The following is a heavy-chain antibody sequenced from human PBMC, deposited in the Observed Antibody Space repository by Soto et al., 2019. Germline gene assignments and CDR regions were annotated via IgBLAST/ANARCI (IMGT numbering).Heavy chain of an antibody. Sequence: SETLSLTCIVSGGSISNYYWSWIRQPPGKGLEWIGYIYYSGSTNYNPSLQSRVTISVDTSKNQFSLKLSSVTAADTAVYYCARKTGYEGFDFWGQGTLVTVSS. CDR1: GGSISNYY. CDR3: ARKTGYEGFDF. J-gene: IGHJ4*02. D-gene: IGHD5-12*01. CDR2: IYYSGST. V-gene: IGHV4-59*01.